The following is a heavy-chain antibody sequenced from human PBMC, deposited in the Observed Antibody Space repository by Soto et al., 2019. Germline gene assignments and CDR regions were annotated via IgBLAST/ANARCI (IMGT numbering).Heavy chain of an antibody. D-gene: IGHD3-16*01. CDR2: ISYDGDNK. J-gene: IGHJ6*02. CDR1: GFTFRNYA. V-gene: IGHV3-30-3*01. Sequence: GGSLRLSCAASGFTFRNYAMHWVRQAPGKGLEWVATISYDGDNKYYTDSVKGPFTISRDNSKNTLYLQMNSLRPEDTAVYYCARPWGQLSTYYYGMDTWGQGTTVTVPS. CDR3: ARPWGQLSTYYYGMDT.